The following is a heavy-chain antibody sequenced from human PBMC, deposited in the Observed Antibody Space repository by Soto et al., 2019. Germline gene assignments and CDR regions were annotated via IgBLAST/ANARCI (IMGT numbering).Heavy chain of an antibody. Sequence: QLQLQESGPGLVKPSETLSLTCTVSGGSISSSSYYWGWIRQPPGKGLEWIGSIYYSGSTYYNPSLKSRVTISVDTSKNQFSLKLSSVTAADTAVYYCASLYGDYSFDYWGQGTLVTVSS. CDR3: ASLYGDYSFDY. CDR2: IYYSGST. D-gene: IGHD4-17*01. V-gene: IGHV4-39*01. CDR1: GGSISSSSYY. J-gene: IGHJ4*02.